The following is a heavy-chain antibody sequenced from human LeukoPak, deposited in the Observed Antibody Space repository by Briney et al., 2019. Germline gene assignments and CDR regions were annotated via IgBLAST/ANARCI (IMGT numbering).Heavy chain of an antibody. CDR1: GYTFTSYG. Sequence: ASVKVSCKASGYTFTSYGINWVRQAPGQGLEWMGWISAYNGNTNYAQKLQGRVTMTTDTSTSTAYMELRSLRSDDTAVYYCARDPGTTAWNYYYYYYMDVWGKGTTVTISS. V-gene: IGHV1-18*01. D-gene: IGHD4-17*01. J-gene: IGHJ6*03. CDR3: ARDPGTTAWNYYYYYYMDV. CDR2: ISAYNGNT.